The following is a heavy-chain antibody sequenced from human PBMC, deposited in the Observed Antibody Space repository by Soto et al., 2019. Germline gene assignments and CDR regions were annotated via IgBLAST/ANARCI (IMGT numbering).Heavy chain of an antibody. CDR1: GGTFSSYT. V-gene: IGHV1-69*02. Sequence: SVKVSCKASGGTFSSYTISWVRQAPGQGLEWMGRVIPILGIANYAQKFQGRVTITADKSTSTAYMELSSLRSEDTAVYYCARGLATIRAYYYYGMDVWGQGTTVTVSS. CDR2: VIPILGIA. CDR3: ARGLATIRAYYYYGMDV. J-gene: IGHJ6*02. D-gene: IGHD5-12*01.